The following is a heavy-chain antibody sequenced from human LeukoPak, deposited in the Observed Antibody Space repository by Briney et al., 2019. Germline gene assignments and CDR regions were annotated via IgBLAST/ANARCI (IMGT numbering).Heavy chain of an antibody. J-gene: IGHJ4*02. Sequence: GESLKISCKGSGYSFTSYWIGWVRQMPGKGLEWMRIIYPGDSDTRYSPSFQGQVTISADKSISTAYLQWSSLKASDTAMYYCARLGAGKYSSSPWDYWGQGTLVTVSS. D-gene: IGHD6-13*01. CDR3: ARLGAGKYSSSPWDY. CDR2: IYPGDSDT. V-gene: IGHV5-51*01. CDR1: GYSFTSYW.